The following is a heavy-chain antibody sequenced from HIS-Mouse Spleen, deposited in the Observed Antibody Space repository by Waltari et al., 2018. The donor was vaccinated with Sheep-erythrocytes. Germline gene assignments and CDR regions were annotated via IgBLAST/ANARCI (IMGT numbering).Heavy chain of an antibody. CDR3: ARHKDTAMVHFDY. J-gene: IGHJ4*02. CDR2: IYYSGST. D-gene: IGHD5-18*01. Sequence: QLQLQESGPGLVKPSETLSLTCTVSGGPISRSSYYWGWIRQPPGKGLEWIGSIYYSGSTYYNPSLKSRVTISVDTSKNQFSLKLSSVTAADTAVYYCARHKDTAMVHFDYWGQGTLVTVSS. CDR1: GGPISRSSYY. V-gene: IGHV4-39*01.